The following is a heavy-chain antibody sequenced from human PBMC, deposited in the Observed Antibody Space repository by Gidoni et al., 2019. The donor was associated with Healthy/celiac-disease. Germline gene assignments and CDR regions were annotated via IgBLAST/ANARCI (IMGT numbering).Heavy chain of an antibody. CDR3: AKPYSATGYYYFGMDV. Sequence: QVQLVESGGGVLQPGRSPRSPCAASGFTSSSYGMHWFRQAPGQGLEWVAVISYDGSNKYYADSVKGRFTISRDNSKSTLYLQMNSLRAEDAAVYYCAKPYSATGYYYFGMDVWGRGTTVTVSS. CDR1: GFTSSSYG. V-gene: IGHV3-30*18. D-gene: IGHD4-4*01. J-gene: IGHJ6*02. CDR2: ISYDGSNK.